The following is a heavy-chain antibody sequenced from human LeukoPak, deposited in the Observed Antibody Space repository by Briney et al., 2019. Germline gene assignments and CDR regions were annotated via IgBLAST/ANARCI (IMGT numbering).Heavy chain of an antibody. CDR2: ISGSGGST. CDR3: AKPLSLHDYGVIDAFDI. V-gene: IGHV3-23*01. J-gene: IGHJ3*02. Sequence: GGSLRPSCAASGFTFSSYAMSWVRQAPGKGLEWVSAISGSGGSTYYADSVKGRFTISRDNSKNTLYLQMNSLRAEDTAVYYCAKPLSLHDYGVIDAFDIWGQGTMVTVSS. CDR1: GFTFSSYA. D-gene: IGHD4-17*01.